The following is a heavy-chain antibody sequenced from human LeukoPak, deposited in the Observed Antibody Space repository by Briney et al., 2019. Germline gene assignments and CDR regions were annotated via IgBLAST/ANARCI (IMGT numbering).Heavy chain of an antibody. CDR3: ARNGDSSSVVD. D-gene: IGHD4-17*01. Sequence: PSGTLSLTCAVSGGSISCGNWWSWIRQTPGKGLEWIGEIYHSGNTVYNPPLKSRVTVSVDNSKNQFSLRLTSVTAADTAVYYCARNGDSSSVVDWGQGTLVTVSS. CDR1: GGSISCGNW. J-gene: IGHJ4*02. V-gene: IGHV4-4*02. CDR2: IYHSGNT.